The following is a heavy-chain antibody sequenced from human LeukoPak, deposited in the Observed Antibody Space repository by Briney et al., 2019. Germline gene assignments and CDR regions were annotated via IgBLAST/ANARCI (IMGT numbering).Heavy chain of an antibody. CDR3: ARVTGWLRKGGWFDP. Sequence: SETLSLTCPVYGGSFSGYYWSWIRQPPGKGLEWIGEINHSGSTNYNPSLKSRVTISVDTSKNQFSLKLSSVTAADTAVYYCARVTGWLRKGGWFDPWGQGTLVTVSS. V-gene: IGHV4-34*01. CDR2: INHSGST. CDR1: GGSFSGYY. D-gene: IGHD5-12*01. J-gene: IGHJ5*02.